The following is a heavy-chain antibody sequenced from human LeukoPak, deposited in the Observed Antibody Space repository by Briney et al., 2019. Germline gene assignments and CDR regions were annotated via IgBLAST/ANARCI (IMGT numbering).Heavy chain of an antibody. CDR3: ATPYQLGPYYYYGMDV. Sequence: GGSLRLSCAASGFTFSSYAMSWVRQAPGKGLEWVSAISGSGGSTYYADSVKGRFTISRDNSKNTLYLRMNSLRAEDTAVYYCATPYQLGPYYYYGMDVWGQGTTVTVSS. J-gene: IGHJ6*02. CDR1: GFTFSSYA. V-gene: IGHV3-23*01. D-gene: IGHD2-2*01. CDR2: ISGSGGST.